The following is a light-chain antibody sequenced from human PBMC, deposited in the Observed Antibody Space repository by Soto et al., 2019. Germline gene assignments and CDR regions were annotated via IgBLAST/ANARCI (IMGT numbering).Light chain of an antibody. Sequence: QSVLTQPPSVSGAPGQRVTISCTGSSSNIGADYSVHWYQQLPGTAPKLLIYGNTNRPSGVPNRFSGSKSGISASLAITGLQAEDEADYYCKSYERSRNADLFGAGTQVTVL. CDR2: GNT. V-gene: IGLV1-40*01. CDR1: SSNIGADYS. CDR3: KSYERSRNADL. J-gene: IGLJ1*01.